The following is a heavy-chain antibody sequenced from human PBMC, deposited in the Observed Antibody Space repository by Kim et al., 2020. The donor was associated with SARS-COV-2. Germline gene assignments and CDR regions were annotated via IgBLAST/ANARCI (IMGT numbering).Heavy chain of an antibody. CDR2: IYYSGST. V-gene: IGHV4-39*01. J-gene: IGHJ5*02. D-gene: IGHD5-18*01. CDR3: ASKGQLWLSWFDP. Sequence: SETLSLTCTVSGGSISSSSYYWGWIRQPPGKGLEWIGSIYYSGSTYYNPSLKSRVTISVDTSKNQFSLKLSSVTAADTAVYYCASKGQLWLSWFDPWGQGTLVTVSS. CDR1: GGSISSSSYY.